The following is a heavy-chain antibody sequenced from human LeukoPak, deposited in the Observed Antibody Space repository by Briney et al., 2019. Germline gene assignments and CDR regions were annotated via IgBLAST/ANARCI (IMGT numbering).Heavy chain of an antibody. J-gene: IGHJ4*02. CDR1: SGSISTYY. D-gene: IGHD1-1*01. Sequence: SETLSLTCTVSSGSISTYYWSWIRQPPGKGLEWIGYIYHNGNTNYNPSLKSRVTLSVDTSKNQFSLKLSSVTAADTAVYYCARTLDDGTLDYWGQGTLVTVSS. CDR2: IYHNGNT. V-gene: IGHV4-59*01. CDR3: ARTLDDGTLDY.